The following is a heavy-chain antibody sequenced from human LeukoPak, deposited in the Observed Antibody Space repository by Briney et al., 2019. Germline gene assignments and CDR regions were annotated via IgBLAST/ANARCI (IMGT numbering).Heavy chain of an antibody. CDR1: GGSISSSSYY. Sequence: SETLSLTCTVSGGSISSSSYYWGWIRQPPGKGLEWIGSIYYSGSTYYNPSLKSRVTISVDTSKNQFSLKLSSVTAADTAVYYCARGLQTVVDYWGQGTLVTVSS. V-gene: IGHV4-39*07. CDR2: IYYSGST. D-gene: IGHD5-24*01. J-gene: IGHJ4*02. CDR3: ARGLQTVVDY.